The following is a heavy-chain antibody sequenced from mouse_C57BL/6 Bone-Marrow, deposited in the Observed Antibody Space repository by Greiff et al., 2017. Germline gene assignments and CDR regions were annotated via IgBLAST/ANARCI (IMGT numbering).Heavy chain of an antibody. Sequence: EVQLQQSGAELVKPGASVKLSCTASGFNIKDYYIHWVKQRTEQGLEWIGRIDPEDGETKYAPKFPDKATITADTSSNTAYLQLSNLTSEDTAVYYCTRSLIYYGTNYWGQGTAPTVSA. CDR1: GFNIKDYY. D-gene: IGHD1-1*01. CDR3: TRSLIYYGTNY. CDR2: IDPEDGET. J-gene: IGHJ2*01. V-gene: IGHV14-2*01.